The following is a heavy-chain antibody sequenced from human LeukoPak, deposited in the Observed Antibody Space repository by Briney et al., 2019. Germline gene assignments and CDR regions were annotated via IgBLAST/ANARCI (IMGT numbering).Heavy chain of an antibody. Sequence: GGSLRLSCAVSGFTFSSYGMHWVRQAPGKGLEWVAVISYDGSNKYYADSVKGRFTISRDNSKNTLYLQMNSLRAEDTAVYYCAKDFGYGPTDYWGQGTLVTVSS. CDR1: GFTFSSYG. CDR3: AKDFGYGPTDY. D-gene: IGHD5-18*01. CDR2: ISYDGSNK. J-gene: IGHJ4*02. V-gene: IGHV3-30*18.